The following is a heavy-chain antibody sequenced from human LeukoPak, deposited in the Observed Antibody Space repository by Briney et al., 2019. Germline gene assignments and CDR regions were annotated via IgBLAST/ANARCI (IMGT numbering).Heavy chain of an antibody. D-gene: IGHD3-16*01. J-gene: IGHJ4*02. Sequence: SGPTLVNPPQTPTLTCTFSGFSLSTCGGGVGCVRHPPVQALEWLATSFSGDGERCSPSLKSRLPITRNTSKNQLALTITIMDPVDRDTFYCAHTFGYRLGLCDYGGQGTLVTVSS. V-gene: IGHV2-5*02. CDR3: AHTFGYRLGLCDY. CDR1: GFSLSTCGGG. CDR2: SFSGDGE.